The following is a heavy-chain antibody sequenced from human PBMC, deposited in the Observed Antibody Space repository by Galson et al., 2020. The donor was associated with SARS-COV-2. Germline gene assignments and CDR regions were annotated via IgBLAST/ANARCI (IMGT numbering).Heavy chain of an antibody. D-gene: IGHD1-26*01. V-gene: IGHV4-39*02. J-gene: IGHJ4*02. Sequence: SETLSLTCNVSGGSISSDIHYWGWIRQAPGKGLEWIGSVYYRGSTYYTPSLRSRVTISVDASKNYFSLKLTSLTPADTAVYYCARIPNVRIVGMGYYFDVWGQGALVSVSS. CDR3: ARIPNVRIVGMGYYFDV. CDR1: GGSISSDIHY. CDR2: VYYRGST.